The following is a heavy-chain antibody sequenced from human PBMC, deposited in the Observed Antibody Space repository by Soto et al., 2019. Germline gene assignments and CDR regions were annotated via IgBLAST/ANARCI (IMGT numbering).Heavy chain of an antibody. CDR1: GFTFDDYA. V-gene: IGHV3-9*01. CDR2: ISWNSGSI. D-gene: IGHD3-22*01. Sequence: EVQLVESGGGLVQPGRSLRVSCAASGFTFDDYAMHWVRQAPGKGLEWVSGISWNSGSIGYADSVKGRFTISRDNAKNSLYLQMNSLRAEDTALYYCAKDIGSSGYYPYYFDYWGQGTLVTVSS. CDR3: AKDIGSSGYYPYYFDY. J-gene: IGHJ4*02.